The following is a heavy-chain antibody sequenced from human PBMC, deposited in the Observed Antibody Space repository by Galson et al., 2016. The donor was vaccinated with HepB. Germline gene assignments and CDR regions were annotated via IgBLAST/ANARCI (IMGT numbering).Heavy chain of an antibody. CDR3: ARQIQGKYATSGRCARDAFDV. CDR2: IYPADSDT. Sequence: QSGAEVIKPGESLKISCKASGYSFTYSWIGWVRQMPGKGLEWMGVIYPADSDTKYGPSFQGQVTISADRSTSTAYLQWRGLQAPDTGMYYCARQIQGKYATSGRCARDAFDVWGQGTMVTVSS. CDR1: GYSFTYSW. V-gene: IGHV5-51*01. J-gene: IGHJ3*01. D-gene: IGHD3-22*01.